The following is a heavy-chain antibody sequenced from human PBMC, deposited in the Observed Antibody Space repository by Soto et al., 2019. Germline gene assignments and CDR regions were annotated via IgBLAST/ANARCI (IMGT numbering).Heavy chain of an antibody. J-gene: IGHJ6*02. CDR3: AREGVGWSGYYYYYGMDV. D-gene: IGHD3-3*01. CDR1: GGSFSGYY. CDR2: SNHNGST. V-gene: IGHV4-34*09. Sequence: SETLSLTCAVYGGSFSGYYWSWIRQPQGKGLERIGESNHNGSTYYNPSLKSRVTISVDTSKNQFSLKLSSVTAADTAVYYCAREGVGWSGYYYYYGMDVWGQGTTVTVSS.